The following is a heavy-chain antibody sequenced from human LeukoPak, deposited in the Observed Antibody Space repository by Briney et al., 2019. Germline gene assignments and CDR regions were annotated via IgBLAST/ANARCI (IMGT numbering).Heavy chain of an antibody. Sequence: SQTLSLTCTVSGGSISSGGYYRSWIRQHPGKGLEWIGYIYYSGSTYYNPSLKSRVTISVDTSKNQFSLKLSSVTAADTAVYYCARGVSIRGYSYGSTPHNWFGPWGQGTLVTVSS. V-gene: IGHV4-31*03. D-gene: IGHD5-18*01. J-gene: IGHJ5*02. CDR1: GGSISSGGYY. CDR2: IYYSGST. CDR3: ARGVSIRGYSYGSTPHNWFGP.